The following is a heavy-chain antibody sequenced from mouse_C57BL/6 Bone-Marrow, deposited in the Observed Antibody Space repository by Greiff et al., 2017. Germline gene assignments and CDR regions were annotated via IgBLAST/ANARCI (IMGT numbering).Heavy chain of an antibody. CDR1: GYTFTDYY. CDR3: ARRLARFDY. V-gene: IGHV1-84*01. Sequence: QLQQSGPELVKPGASVKISCKASGYTFTDYYINWVKQRPGQGLEWIGWNYPGSGNTKYNEKFKGKATLTVDTSSSTAYMQLSSLTSEDSAVYFCARRLARFDYWGQGTTLTVSS. CDR2: NYPGSGNT. D-gene: IGHD6-1*01. J-gene: IGHJ2*01.